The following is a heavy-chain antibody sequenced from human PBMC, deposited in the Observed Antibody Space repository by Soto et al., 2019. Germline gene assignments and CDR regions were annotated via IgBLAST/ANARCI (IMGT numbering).Heavy chain of an antibody. J-gene: IGHJ5*02. Sequence: SETLSLTCTVSGDSICSYYWSWIRQPPGKGLEWIGYIYYSGSTNYNPSLKSRVTISVDTPKNQFSLKLTSVTAADTAVYYCARGVATIGPWGQGTLVTSPQ. CDR3: ARGVATIGP. CDR2: IYYSGST. D-gene: IGHD5-12*01. V-gene: IGHV4-59*01. CDR1: GDSICSYY.